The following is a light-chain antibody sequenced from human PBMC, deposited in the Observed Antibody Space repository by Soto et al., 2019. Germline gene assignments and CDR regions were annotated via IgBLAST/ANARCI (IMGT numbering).Light chain of an antibody. CDR2: KAS. CDR1: QSISSW. Sequence: DIPMTQSPSTLSASVGDRVTITCRASQSISSWLAWYQQKPGTAPKLLIYKASSLQSGVPSRFSGSGSGTAFTLTISSLQPDDFATYYCQQYSSYPYSFGQGTKLEIK. V-gene: IGKV1-5*03. CDR3: QQYSSYPYS. J-gene: IGKJ2*01.